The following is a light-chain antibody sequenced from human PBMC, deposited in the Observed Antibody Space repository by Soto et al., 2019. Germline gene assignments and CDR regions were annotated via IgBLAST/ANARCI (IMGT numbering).Light chain of an antibody. CDR1: QSVLSSY. J-gene: IGKJ1*01. CDR2: GSA. V-gene: IGKV3-20*01. Sequence: EIVLTQSPGTLSLSPGERATLNCRASQSVLSSYLXXXXXXXXQXXXXLXHGSARRATGIPDRFSGSGSGTDFTLTINRLEPEDFAVYFCQQYGDMWTFGQGTKVDIK. CDR3: QQYGDMWT.